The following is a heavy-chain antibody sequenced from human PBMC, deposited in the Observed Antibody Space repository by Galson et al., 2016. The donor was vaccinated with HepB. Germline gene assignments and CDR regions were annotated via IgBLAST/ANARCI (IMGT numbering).Heavy chain of an antibody. J-gene: IGHJ4*02. CDR3: ARGPGTASAIDEVDF. D-gene: IGHD1-1*01. V-gene: IGHV4-59*01. CDR1: GGSIYGYY. Sequence: SETLSLTCTVSGGSIYGYYWTWIRQSPRKGLEWIGYVYFSGSTKYNPSLTGRVTISVATSKNQFSLRLNSVTGADSGTYYCARGPGTASAIDEVDFWGQGTLVTVSS. CDR2: VYFSGST.